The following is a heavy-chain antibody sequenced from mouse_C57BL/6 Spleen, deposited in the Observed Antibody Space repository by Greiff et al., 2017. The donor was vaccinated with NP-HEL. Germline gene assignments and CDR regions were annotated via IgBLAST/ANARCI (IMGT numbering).Heavy chain of an antibody. CDR2: IDPETGGT. Sequence: QVQLKQSGAELVRPGASVTLSCKASGYTFTDYEMHWVKQTPVHGLEWIGAIDPETGGTAYNQKFKGKAILTADKSSSTAYMELRSLTSEDSAVYYCTRGSYYDYDVFAYWGQGTLVTVSA. D-gene: IGHD2-4*01. J-gene: IGHJ3*01. V-gene: IGHV1-15*01. CDR3: TRGSYYDYDVFAY. CDR1: GYTFTDYE.